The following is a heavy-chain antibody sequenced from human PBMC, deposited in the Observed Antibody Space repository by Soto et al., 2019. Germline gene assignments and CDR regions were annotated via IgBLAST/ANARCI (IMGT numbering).Heavy chain of an antibody. V-gene: IGHV2-5*02. CDR2: IYWDDDK. CDR3: AHEIVVVESSYYYYYGMDV. D-gene: IGHD3-22*01. CDR1: GFSLSTSGVG. Sequence: ESGPTLVNPTQTLTLTCTFSGFSLSTSGVGVGWIRQPPGKALEWLALIYWDDDKRYSPSLKSRLTITKDTSKNQVVLTMTNMDPVDTATYYCAHEIVVVESSYYYYYGMDVWGQGTTVTVSS. J-gene: IGHJ6*02.